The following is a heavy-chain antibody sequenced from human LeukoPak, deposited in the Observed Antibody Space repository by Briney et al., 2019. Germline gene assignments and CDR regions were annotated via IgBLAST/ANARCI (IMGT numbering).Heavy chain of an antibody. D-gene: IGHD3-22*01. CDR2: ISGSGGSA. CDR3: AKEAKPPGNYYDSSGYYYDY. CDR1: GFTFSSYA. V-gene: IGHV3-23*01. J-gene: IGHJ4*02. Sequence: PGGSLRLSCAASGFTFSSYAMSWVRQAPGKGLEWVSAISGSGGSAYYADSVKGRFTISRDNYKKTLYLQMNSLRAEDTAVYYCAKEAKPPGNYYDSSGYYYDYWGQGTLVTVSS.